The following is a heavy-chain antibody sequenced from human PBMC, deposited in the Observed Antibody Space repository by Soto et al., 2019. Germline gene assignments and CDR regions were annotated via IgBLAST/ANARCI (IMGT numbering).Heavy chain of an antibody. CDR3: ARGRNDGSFYVVDM. CDR1: GGSFNGYS. J-gene: IGHJ6*02. Sequence: ASETLSLTCTVSGGSFNGYSWNWIRQPPGKGLESIGYIFSSGTTKYNPSPKSRLIISIDMPKRQFSLKLTSVTADDTAVYYCARGRNDGSFYVVDMWGQGPPVTVSS. CDR2: IFSSGTT. V-gene: IGHV4-59*01. D-gene: IGHD1-1*01.